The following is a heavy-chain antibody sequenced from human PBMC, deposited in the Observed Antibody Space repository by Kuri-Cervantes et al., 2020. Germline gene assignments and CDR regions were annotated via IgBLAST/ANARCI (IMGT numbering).Heavy chain of an antibody. CDR1: GFTFSSYA. Sequence: GESLKISCAASGFTFSSYAMSWVCQAPGKGLEWVSAISGSGGSTYYADSVKGRFTISRDNSKNTLYLQMNSLRAEDTAVYYCAKGPGYGDYGEYYFDYWGQGTLVTVSS. J-gene: IGHJ4*02. CDR3: AKGPGYGDYGEYYFDY. V-gene: IGHV3-23*01. D-gene: IGHD4-17*01. CDR2: ISGSGGST.